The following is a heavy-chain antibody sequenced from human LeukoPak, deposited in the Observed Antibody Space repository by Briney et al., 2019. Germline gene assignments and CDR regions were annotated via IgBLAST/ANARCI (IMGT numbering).Heavy chain of an antibody. V-gene: IGHV4-30-4*08. CDR3: VRGQRIKLLWFGDLFSTLPDY. D-gene: IGHD3-10*01. J-gene: IGHJ4*02. Sequence: SETLSLTCTVSGDSISGGDYYWTWIRQPPGKGLEWLANIYYTGSTDYNPSLKSRVTISVDTPKNQFSLKLSSVTAADTAVYYCVRGQRIKLLWFGDLFSTLPDYWGQGTLVTVSS. CDR2: IYYTGST. CDR1: GDSISGGDYY.